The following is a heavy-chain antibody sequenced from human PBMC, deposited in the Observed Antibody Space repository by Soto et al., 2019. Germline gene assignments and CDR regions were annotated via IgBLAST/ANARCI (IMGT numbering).Heavy chain of an antibody. V-gene: IGHV4-4*02. J-gene: IGHJ6*03. CDR3: ERGLRFYGVHHTYYMDV. D-gene: IGHD3-3*01. Sequence: QVQLQESGPGLVKPSGTLSLTCAVSSGSISSSNWWSWVRQPPVKGLEWIGEIYHSGSTNYNPSLKSRVTISVDKSKNQFSLKLRSVTAADTAVYFCERGLRFYGVHHTYYMDVWGKGTTVTVSS. CDR2: IYHSGST. CDR1: SGSISSSNW.